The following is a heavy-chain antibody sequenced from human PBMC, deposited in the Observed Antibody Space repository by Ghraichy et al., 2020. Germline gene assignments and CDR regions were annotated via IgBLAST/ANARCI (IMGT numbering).Heavy chain of an antibody. CDR2: MYYSGST. D-gene: IGHD1-26*01. CDR3: ASVPVGSLGAFDI. CDR1: GGSISSSSYY. Sequence: SETLSLTCTVSGGSISSSSYYWGWIRQPPGKGLEWIGSMYYSGSTYYNPSLKSRVTISVDTSKNQFSLKLSSVTAADTAVYYCASVPVGSLGAFDIWGQGTMVTVSS. J-gene: IGHJ3*02. V-gene: IGHV4-39*01.